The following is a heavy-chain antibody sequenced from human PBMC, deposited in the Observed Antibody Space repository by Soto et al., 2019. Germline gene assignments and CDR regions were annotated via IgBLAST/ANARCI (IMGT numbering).Heavy chain of an antibody. CDR1: GFTFSSYW. CDR3: ARDPSTVYYYYYGMDV. J-gene: IGHJ6*02. V-gene: IGHV3-7*01. CDR2: IKQDGSEK. Sequence: EVQLVESGGGLVQPGGSLRLSCAASGFTFSSYWMSWVRQAPGKGLEWVANIKQDGSEKHYVDSVKGRFTISRDNAKNSLYLQMNSLRAEATAVYYCARDPSTVYYYYYGMDVWGQGTTVTVSS. D-gene: IGHD1-26*01.